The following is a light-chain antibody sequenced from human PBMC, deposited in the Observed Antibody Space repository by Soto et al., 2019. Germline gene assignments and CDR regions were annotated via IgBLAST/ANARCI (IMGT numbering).Light chain of an antibody. Sequence: EIVLTQSPATLSLSPGERATLSCRASQSVSSYLAWYQQKPGQAPSLLMYDVSNRATGIPASFSGSGSGTDFTLTITSLEPEDFAVYYCQQRSSWPWTFGQGTKLEIK. V-gene: IGKV3-11*01. CDR2: DVS. CDR3: QQRSSWPWT. CDR1: QSVSSY. J-gene: IGKJ1*01.